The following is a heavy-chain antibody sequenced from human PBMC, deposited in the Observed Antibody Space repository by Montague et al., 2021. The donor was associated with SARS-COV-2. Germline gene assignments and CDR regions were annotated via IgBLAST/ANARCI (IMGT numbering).Heavy chain of an antibody. V-gene: IGHV3-30*03. CDR2: ISNDGSSI. J-gene: IGHJ3*02. Sequence: SLRLSCAASGFTFSSYAMHWVRQAPGKGLEWVALISNDGSSIYYADSVKGRFTISRDNSKNTLYLQMNSLGADDTSLYYCHVGDTSGYWAFDIWGQGTMVTVSS. CDR1: GFTFSSYA. CDR3: HVGDTSGYWAFDI. D-gene: IGHD3-22*01.